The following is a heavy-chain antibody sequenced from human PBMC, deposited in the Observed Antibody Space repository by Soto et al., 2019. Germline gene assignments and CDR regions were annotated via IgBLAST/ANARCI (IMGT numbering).Heavy chain of an antibody. Sequence: GGSLRLSCAASGFTFSSYEMNWVRQAPGKGLEWVSYISSSGSTIYYADSVKGRFTISRDNTKNSLYLQMNSLRAEDTAVYYCARDKGRPYSAFDIWGQGTMVTVSS. V-gene: IGHV3-48*03. CDR3: ARDKGRPYSAFDI. CDR2: ISSSGSTI. J-gene: IGHJ3*02. CDR1: GFTFSSYE. D-gene: IGHD6-6*01.